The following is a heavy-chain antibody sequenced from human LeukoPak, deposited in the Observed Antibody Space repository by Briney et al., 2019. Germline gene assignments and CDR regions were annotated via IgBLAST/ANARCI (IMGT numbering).Heavy chain of an antibody. V-gene: IGHV3-74*01. CDR3: ARGYSGNYRTDY. J-gene: IGHJ4*02. D-gene: IGHD1-26*01. CDR1: GFTFSNYW. CDR2: INTNGSNT. Sequence: LSGGSLRLSCAVSGFTFSNYWMYWVRQAAGKGLAWVARINTNGSNTTYADSVKGRFNISRDNAKNTLSLQMNSLRTEDTAVYYCARGYSGNYRTDYWGLGTLVTVSS.